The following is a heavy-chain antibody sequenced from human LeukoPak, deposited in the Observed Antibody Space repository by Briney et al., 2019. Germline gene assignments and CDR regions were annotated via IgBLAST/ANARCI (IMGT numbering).Heavy chain of an antibody. D-gene: IGHD3/OR15-3a*01. V-gene: IGHV3-30*02. J-gene: IGHJ6*03. CDR3: ARGAGGLVFYYYYIDV. Sequence: GGSLTLSCAATGFTFSRYGMHWLRQAPGKGLEGVTFIRYDGSNKYSADSVKGPFTISRDNSKNTLYLRMNSLRAEDTAVYYCARGAGGLVFYYYYIDVWGKGTTVTISS. CDR2: IRYDGSNK. CDR1: GFTFSRYG.